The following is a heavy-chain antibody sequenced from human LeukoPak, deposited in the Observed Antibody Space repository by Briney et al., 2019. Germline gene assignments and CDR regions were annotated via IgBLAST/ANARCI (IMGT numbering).Heavy chain of an antibody. Sequence: GASVTVSCKASGYTFTVYYMHGLRQAPSKELEWMGCINPNSGDTIYAQKFQGRATMTRDTSISTAYMELSRLRSDHTAVYYCAKVYRYCGGDCYDYWGQGTLVTVSS. D-gene: IGHD2-21*02. CDR1: GYTFTVYY. V-gene: IGHV1-2*02. CDR3: AKVYRYCGGDCYDY. CDR2: INPNSGDT. J-gene: IGHJ4*02.